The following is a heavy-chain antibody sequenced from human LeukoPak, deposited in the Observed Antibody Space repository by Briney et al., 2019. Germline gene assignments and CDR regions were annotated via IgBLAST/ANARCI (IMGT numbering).Heavy chain of an antibody. CDR3: AKDPYYYDSSDYLRDVRGYFDL. D-gene: IGHD3-22*01. Sequence: GGSLRLSCAASGFTFSRYGMHWVRQALGKGLGWVAVLWFDGSNTYYADSVKGRFTISRDNSKNTLYLQMNSLRAEDTAVYYCAKDPYYYDSSDYLRDVRGYFDLWGRGTLVTVSS. J-gene: IGHJ2*01. V-gene: IGHV3-33*06. CDR2: LWFDGSNT. CDR1: GFTFSRYG.